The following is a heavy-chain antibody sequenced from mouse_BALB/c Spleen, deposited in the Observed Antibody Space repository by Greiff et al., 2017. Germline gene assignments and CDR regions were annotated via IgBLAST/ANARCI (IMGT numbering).Heavy chain of an antibody. J-gene: IGHJ2*01. Sequence: QVQLQQSGAELVRPGVSVKISCKGSGYTFTDYAMHWVKQSHAKSLEWIGVISTYYGDASYNQKFKGKATMTVDKSSSTAYMELARLTSEDSAIYYCARGATVSFDYWGQGTTLTVSS. CDR1: GYTFTDYA. D-gene: IGHD1-1*01. CDR2: ISTYYGDA. CDR3: ARGATVSFDY. V-gene: IGHV1S137*01.